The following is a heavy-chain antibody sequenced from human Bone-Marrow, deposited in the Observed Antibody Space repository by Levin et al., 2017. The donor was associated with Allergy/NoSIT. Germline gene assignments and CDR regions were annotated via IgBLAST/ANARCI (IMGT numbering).Heavy chain of an antibody. Sequence: PGGSLRLSCAASGFTFSSYAMHWVRQAPGKGLEWVAVISYDGSNKYYADSVKGRFTISRDNSKNTLYLQMNSLRAEDTAVYYCARDRKASTAMVPSFDYWGQGTLVTVSS. CDR3: ARDRKASTAMVPSFDY. CDR2: ISYDGSNK. J-gene: IGHJ4*02. V-gene: IGHV3-30-3*01. CDR1: GFTFSSYA. D-gene: IGHD5-18*01.